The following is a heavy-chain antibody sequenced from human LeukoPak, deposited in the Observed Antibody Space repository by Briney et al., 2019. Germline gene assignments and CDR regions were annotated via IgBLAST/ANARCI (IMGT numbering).Heavy chain of an antibody. CDR3: TRDLSPNGVIEGYYMDV. CDR1: GYSISSGYY. D-gene: IGHD2-8*01. Sequence: SETLSLTCTVSGYSISSGYYWGWIRQPPGKGLEWIGSIYHSGSTYYNPSLKSRVTISLDTSKNQFSLKLSSATAADTAVYYCTRDLSPNGVIEGYYMDVWGKGTTVTVSS. J-gene: IGHJ6*03. CDR2: IYHSGST. V-gene: IGHV4-38-2*02.